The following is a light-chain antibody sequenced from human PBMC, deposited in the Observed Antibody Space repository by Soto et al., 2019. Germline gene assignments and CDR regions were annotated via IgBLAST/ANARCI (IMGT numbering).Light chain of an antibody. CDR1: SSDIGGYDY. Sequence: QSALTQPPSASGSPGQSVTISCTGTSSDIGGYDYVSWYQQHPGKAPKLMIYEVSRRPSGVPDRFSGSTSGNTASLTVSGXXXXXXXXXXCSSYAGSNTYVVFGGGTKLTVL. J-gene: IGLJ2*01. V-gene: IGLV2-8*01. CDR3: SSYAGSNTYVV. CDR2: EVS.